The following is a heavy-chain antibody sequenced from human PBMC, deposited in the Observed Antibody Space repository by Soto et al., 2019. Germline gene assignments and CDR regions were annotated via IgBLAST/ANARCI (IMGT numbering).Heavy chain of an antibody. CDR2: INPSGST. CDR3: AREAGVAIFGVVSPYGIDV. CDR1: GYTFTNYY. V-gene: IGHV1-46*01. D-gene: IGHD3-3*02. Sequence: GASAKVSCKASGYTFTNYYIHWVRQAPGQGLEWMGIINPSGSTTYAQKFQGRVTLTRDTSTSTVHMELSRLRSEDAAVYYCAREAGVAIFGVVSPYGIDVWGHGTTVTVSS. J-gene: IGHJ6*02.